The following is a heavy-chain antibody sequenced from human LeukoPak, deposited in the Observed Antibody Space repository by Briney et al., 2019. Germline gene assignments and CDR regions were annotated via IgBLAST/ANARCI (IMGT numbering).Heavy chain of an antibody. D-gene: IGHD1-26*01. CDR3: ARENSGSYKEFDY. J-gene: IGHJ4*02. V-gene: IGHV4-4*07. Sequence: SETLSLTCTVSGGSISSYYWSWIRQPAGKGLEWIGRIYTSGSTNYNASLKSRVSMSVDTSKNQFSLKLSSVTAADTAVFYCARENSGSYKEFDYWGQGTLVAVSS. CDR2: IYTSGST. CDR1: GGSISSYY.